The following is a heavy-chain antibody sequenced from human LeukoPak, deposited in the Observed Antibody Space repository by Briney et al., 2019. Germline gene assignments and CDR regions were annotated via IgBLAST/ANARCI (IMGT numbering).Heavy chain of an antibody. D-gene: IGHD1-26*01. CDR3: ARVVRELRFDY. CDR2: IYYSGST. CDR1: GGSISSYY. V-gene: IGHV4-59*06. Sequence: NSSETLSLTCTVSGGSISSYYWSWIRQHPGKGLEWIGYIYYSGSTYYNPSLKSRVTISVDTSKNQFSLKLSSVTAADTAVYYCARVVRELRFDYWGQGTLVTVSS. J-gene: IGHJ4*02.